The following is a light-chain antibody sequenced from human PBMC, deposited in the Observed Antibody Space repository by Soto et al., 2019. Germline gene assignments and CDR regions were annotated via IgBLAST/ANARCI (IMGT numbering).Light chain of an antibody. V-gene: IGKV1-33*01. CDR1: HDITSY. CDR3: QKCDYLPI. Sequence: DIQMTQSPSSLSASVGDRVTITCQASHDITSYLKWYQHKPGKAPKLLIYDASILEAGVPSRFSGSGYGTHFTFTISSLQPEDVATYYCQKCDYLPIFGPGTTVDFK. J-gene: IGKJ3*01. CDR2: DAS.